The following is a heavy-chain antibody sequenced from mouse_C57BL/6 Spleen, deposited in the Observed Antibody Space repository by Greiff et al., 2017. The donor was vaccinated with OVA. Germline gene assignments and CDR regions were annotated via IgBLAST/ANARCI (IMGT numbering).Heavy chain of an antibody. Sequence: EVKLEESGPELVKPGASVKISCKASGYTFTDYYMNWVKQSHGKSLEWIGDINPNNGGTSYNQKFKGKATLTVDKSSSTAYMELRSLTSEDSAVYYCARSGITTVFDYWGQGTTLTVSS. V-gene: IGHV1-26*01. CDR3: ARSGITTVFDY. J-gene: IGHJ2*01. CDR1: GYTFTDYY. CDR2: INPNNGGT. D-gene: IGHD1-1*01.